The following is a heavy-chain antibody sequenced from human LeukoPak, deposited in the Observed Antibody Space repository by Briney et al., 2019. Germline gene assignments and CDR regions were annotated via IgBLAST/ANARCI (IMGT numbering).Heavy chain of an antibody. V-gene: IGHV3-48*03. J-gene: IGHJ4*02. CDR1: GFTFSSYE. CDR2: ISGSGSAI. CDR3: AKDLGDILRGVMLD. Sequence: GGSLRLSCAASGFTFSSYEMNWVRQAPGKGLEWVSYISGSGSAIYYADSVKGRFTISRDNAKNSLYLQMNSLRAEDTAVYYCAKDLGDILRGVMLDWGQGTLVTVSS. D-gene: IGHD3-16*01.